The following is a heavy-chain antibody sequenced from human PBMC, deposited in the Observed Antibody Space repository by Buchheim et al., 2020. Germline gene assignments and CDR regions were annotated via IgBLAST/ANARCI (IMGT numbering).Heavy chain of an antibody. Sequence: QVQLQQWGAGLLKPSETLSLTCAVYGGSFSGYYWSWIRQPPGKGLEWIGEINHSGSTNYNPSLKSRVTISVDTSTNQFSLKLSSVTAADTAVYYCARGSHLPKTYDSGSYPAAYYFDYWGQGTL. CDR2: INHSGST. J-gene: IGHJ4*02. V-gene: IGHV4-34*01. D-gene: IGHD1-26*01. CDR1: GGSFSGYY. CDR3: ARGSHLPKTYDSGSYPAAYYFDY.